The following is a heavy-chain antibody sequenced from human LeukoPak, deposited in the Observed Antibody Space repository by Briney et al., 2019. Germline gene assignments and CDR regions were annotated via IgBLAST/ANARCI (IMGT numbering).Heavy chain of an antibody. CDR2: IIPIFGTA. D-gene: IGHD6-6*01. J-gene: IGHJ6*03. CDR1: GGTFSSSA. V-gene: IGHV1-69*05. Sequence: ASVKVSCKASGGTFSSSAISWVRQAPGQGLEWMGGIIPIFGTANYAQKFQGRVTITTDESTSTAYMELSSLRSEDTAVYYCARGRGSSYNYYYYMDVWGKGTTVTVSS. CDR3: ARGRGSSYNYYYYMDV.